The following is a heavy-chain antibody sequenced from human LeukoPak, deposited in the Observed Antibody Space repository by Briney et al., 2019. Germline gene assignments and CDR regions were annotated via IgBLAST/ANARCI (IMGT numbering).Heavy chain of an antibody. V-gene: IGHV3-7*01. J-gene: IGHJ4*02. Sequence: GGSLRLSCAGSGFTFSSTWMSWVRQAPGKGLEWVGNIKEDGSEKYYVDSVKGRFTISRDNAKNSLYLQMSSLRVEDTAVYYCAREGDETGKYYFDYWGQGTLVTVSS. CDR1: GFTFSSTW. CDR3: AREGDETGKYYFDY. D-gene: IGHD7-27*01. CDR2: IKEDGSEK.